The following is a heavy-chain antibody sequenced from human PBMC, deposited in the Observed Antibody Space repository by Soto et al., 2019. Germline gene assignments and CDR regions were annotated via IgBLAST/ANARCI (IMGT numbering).Heavy chain of an antibody. D-gene: IGHD6-13*01. CDR2: INHSGST. V-gene: IGHV4-34*01. J-gene: IGHJ3*02. Sequence: SETLSLTCAVYGGSFSGYYWSWTRQPPGKGLEWIGEINHSGSTNYNPSLKSRVTISVDTSKNQFSLKLSSVTAADTAVYYCARGKLYSSSWYLGAFDIWGQGTMVTVSS. CDR1: GGSFSGYY. CDR3: ARGKLYSSSWYLGAFDI.